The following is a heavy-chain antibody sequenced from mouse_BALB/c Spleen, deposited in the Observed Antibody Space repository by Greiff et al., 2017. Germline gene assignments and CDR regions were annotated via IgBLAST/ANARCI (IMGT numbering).Heavy chain of an antibody. CDR2: INPYNDGT. CDR3: ARYGELGTYYFDY. V-gene: IGHV1-14*01. CDR1: GYTFTSYV. J-gene: IGHJ2*01. Sequence: VQLKQSGPELVKPGASVKMSCKASGYTFTSYVMHWVKQKPGQGLEWIGYINPYNDGTKYNEKFKGKATLTSDKSSSTAYMELSSLTSEDSAVYYCARYGELGTYYFDYWGQGTTLTVSS. D-gene: IGHD4-1*01.